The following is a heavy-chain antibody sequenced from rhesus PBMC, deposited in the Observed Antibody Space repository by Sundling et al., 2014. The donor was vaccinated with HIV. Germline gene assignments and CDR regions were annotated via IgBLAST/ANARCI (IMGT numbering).Heavy chain of an antibody. D-gene: IGHD3-16*01. CDR2: ISGSGGST. CDR3: ARDYYSGSYYTYYGLDS. V-gene: IGHV4-173*01. J-gene: IGHJ6*01. Sequence: QVQLQESGPGLVKPSETLSLTCAVSGGSISSNYWSWIRQPPGKGLEWIGRISGSGGSTDYNPSLKSRVTISTDTSKNQFSLKLSSVTAADTAVYYCARDYYSGSYYTYYGLDSWGQGVVVTVSS. CDR1: GGSISSNY.